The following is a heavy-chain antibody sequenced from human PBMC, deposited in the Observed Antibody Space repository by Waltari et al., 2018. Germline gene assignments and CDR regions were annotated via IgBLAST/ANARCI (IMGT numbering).Heavy chain of an antibody. J-gene: IGHJ4*02. V-gene: IGHV5-51*03. CDR3: ARRTYYYGSSGYSVFDY. D-gene: IGHD3-22*01. Sequence: EVQLVQSGAEVKKPGESLKISCKGSGYSFTSYWIGWVRQMPGKGLEWMGSIYPGDSDTRYSPSFQGQGTISADKSSSTAYLQVSSLKASDTAMYYCARRTYYYGSSGYSVFDYWGQGTLVTVSS. CDR1: GYSFTSYW. CDR2: IYPGDSDT.